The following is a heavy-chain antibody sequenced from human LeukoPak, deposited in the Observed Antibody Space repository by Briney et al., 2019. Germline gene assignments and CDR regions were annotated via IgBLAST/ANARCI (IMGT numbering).Heavy chain of an antibody. CDR2: INHSGST. V-gene: IGHV4-34*01. J-gene: IGHJ4*02. Sequence: PSETLSLTCAVYGGSFSGYYWSWIRQPPGKGLEWIGEINHSGSTNYNPSLKSRVTISVDTSKNQFSLKLSSVTAADTAVYYCATEWENYYGSGSYPLYWGQGTLVTVSS. D-gene: IGHD3-10*01. CDR3: ATEWENYYGSGSYPLY. CDR1: GGSFSGYY.